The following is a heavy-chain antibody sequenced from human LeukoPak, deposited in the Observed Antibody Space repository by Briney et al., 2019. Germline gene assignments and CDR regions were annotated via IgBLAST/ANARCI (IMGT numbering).Heavy chain of an antibody. Sequence: GGSLRLSCAASGFTFSSSAMNWVRQAPGKGLEWVSAISGSGGSTYYADSVKGRFTISRDNSKNTLYLQMNSLRAEDTAVYYCAKDRRYSGYDYPYWGQGTLVTVSS. CDR3: AKDRRYSGYDYPY. V-gene: IGHV3-23*01. J-gene: IGHJ4*02. CDR2: ISGSGGST. D-gene: IGHD5-12*01. CDR1: GFTFSSSA.